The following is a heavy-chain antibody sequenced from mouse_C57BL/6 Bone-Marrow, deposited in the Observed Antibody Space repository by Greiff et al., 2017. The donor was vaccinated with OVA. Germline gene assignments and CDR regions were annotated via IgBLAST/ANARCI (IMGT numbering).Heavy chain of an antibody. Sequence: QVQLQQPGAELVKPGASVKLSCKASGYTFTSYWMHWVKQRPGQGLEWIGMIHPNSGSTNYNEKFKSKATLTVDKSSSTAYMQLSSLTSADSAVYYCARLPEWAMDYWGQGTSVTVSS. J-gene: IGHJ4*01. CDR1: GYTFTSYW. CDR3: ARLPEWAMDY. D-gene: IGHD1-3*01. CDR2: IHPNSGST. V-gene: IGHV1-64*01.